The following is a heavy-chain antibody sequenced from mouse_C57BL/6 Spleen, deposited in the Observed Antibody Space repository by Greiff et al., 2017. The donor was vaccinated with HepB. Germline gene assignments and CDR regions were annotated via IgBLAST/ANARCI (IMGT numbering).Heavy chain of an antibody. CDR3: ARGGITTVVAPDY. CDR1: GYTFTSYW. CDR2: IDPSDSET. J-gene: IGHJ2*01. D-gene: IGHD1-1*01. Sequence: QVQLQQPGAELVRPGSSVKLSCKASGYTFTSYWMHWVKQRPIQGLEWIGNIDPSDSETHYNQKFKDKATLTVDKSSSTAYMQLSSLTSEDSAVYYCARGGITTVVAPDYWGQGTTVTVSS. V-gene: IGHV1-52*01.